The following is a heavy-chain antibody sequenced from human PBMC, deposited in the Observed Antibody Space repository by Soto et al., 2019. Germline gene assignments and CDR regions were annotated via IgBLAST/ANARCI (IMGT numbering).Heavy chain of an antibody. Sequence: GGSLRLSCAASGFTFSSYGMHWVRQAPGKGLEWVAVIWYDGSNKYYADSVKGRFTISRDNSKNTRYLQMNSLRAEDTAVYYCARAPDCSGGSCYVGSFDPWGQGTLVTVSS. CDR2: IWYDGSNK. J-gene: IGHJ5*02. CDR1: GFTFSSYG. D-gene: IGHD2-15*01. V-gene: IGHV3-33*01. CDR3: ARAPDCSGGSCYVGSFDP.